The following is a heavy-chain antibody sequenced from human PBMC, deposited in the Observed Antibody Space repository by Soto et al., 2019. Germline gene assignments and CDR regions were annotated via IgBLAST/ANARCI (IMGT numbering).Heavy chain of an antibody. CDR3: ARENKVSSGYSYGYLDY. Sequence: SVKVSCKASGGTFSSYAISWVRQAPRQGLEWMGGIIPIFGTANYAQKFQGRVTITADGSTSTAYMELSSLRSEDTAVYYCARENKVSSGYSYGYLDYWGQGTLVTVSS. CDR1: GGTFSSYA. J-gene: IGHJ4*02. CDR2: IIPIFGTA. D-gene: IGHD5-18*01. V-gene: IGHV1-69*13.